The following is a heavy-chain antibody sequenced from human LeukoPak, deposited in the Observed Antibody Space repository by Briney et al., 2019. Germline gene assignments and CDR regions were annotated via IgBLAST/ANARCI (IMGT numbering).Heavy chain of an antibody. V-gene: IGHV4-4*07. D-gene: IGHD3-10*01. CDR1: GGSISNYY. CDR2: IYASGST. CDR3: ARTSARGAQFDY. Sequence: PSETLSLTCTVSGGSISNYYWSWIRQPAGMGLEWIGRIYASGSTNHNPSLKSRVTMSVDTSNNQFSLNLSSVTAADTAVYYCARTSARGAQFDYWGQGTLVTVSS. J-gene: IGHJ4*02.